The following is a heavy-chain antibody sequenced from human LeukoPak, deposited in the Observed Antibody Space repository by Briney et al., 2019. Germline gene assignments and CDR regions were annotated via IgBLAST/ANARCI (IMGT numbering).Heavy chain of an antibody. CDR1: GGSFSGYY. V-gene: IGHV4-34*09. Sequence: SETLSLTCAVYGGSFSGYYWSWIRQPPGKGLEWIGEINHSGSTNYNPSLMSRVTISVDTSKNQFSLKLSSVTAADTALYYCARLSSSHLVDYWGQGTLVTVSS. CDR3: ARLSSSHLVDY. D-gene: IGHD6-6*01. J-gene: IGHJ4*02. CDR2: INHSGST.